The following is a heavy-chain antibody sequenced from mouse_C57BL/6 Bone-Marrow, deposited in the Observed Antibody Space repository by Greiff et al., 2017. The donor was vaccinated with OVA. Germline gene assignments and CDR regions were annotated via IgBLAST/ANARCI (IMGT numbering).Heavy chain of an antibody. Sequence: EVQGVESGAELVRPGASVKLSCTASGFNIKDDYMHWVKQRPEQGLEWIGWIDPENGDTEYASKFQGKATITADTSSNTAYLQLSSLTSEDTAVYYCTTVYYYAMDYWGQGTSVTVSS. V-gene: IGHV14-4*01. J-gene: IGHJ4*01. CDR3: TTVYYYAMDY. CDR1: GFNIKDDY. CDR2: IDPENGDT.